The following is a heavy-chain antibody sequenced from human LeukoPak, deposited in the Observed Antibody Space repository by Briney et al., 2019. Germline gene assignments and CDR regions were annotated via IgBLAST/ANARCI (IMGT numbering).Heavy chain of an antibody. CDR1: GFTFSSFW. Sequence: VGSLRLSCAASGFTFSSFWISWVRQAPGKRLEWGANIRKDGSLQYYVDSVEGRFTISRANAKTSLYLQMNRLRADATAVYCTRVSGGYDLSDYWGQGTLVTVSS. V-gene: IGHV3-7*03. CDR2: IRKDGSLQ. D-gene: IGHD3-3*01. J-gene: IGHJ4*02. CDR3: TRVSGGYDLSDY.